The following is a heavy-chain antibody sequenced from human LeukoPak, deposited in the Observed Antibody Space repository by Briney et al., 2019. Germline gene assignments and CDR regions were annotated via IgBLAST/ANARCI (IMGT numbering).Heavy chain of an antibody. CDR1: GGTFSSYA. CDR3: ARPGYGDLYYYYYMDV. D-gene: IGHD5-18*01. Sequence: SVKVSCKASGGTFSSYAISWVRQAPGQGLEWMGGIIPIFGTANYAQKFQGRVTITADESTSTAYMELSSLRSEDTAVYYCARPGYGDLYYYYYMDVWGKGTTVTVSS. J-gene: IGHJ6*03. CDR2: IIPIFGTA. V-gene: IGHV1-69*01.